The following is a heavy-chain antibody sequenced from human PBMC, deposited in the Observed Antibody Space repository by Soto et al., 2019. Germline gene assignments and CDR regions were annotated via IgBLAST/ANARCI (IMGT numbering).Heavy chain of an antibody. V-gene: IGHV1-18*01. D-gene: IGHD5-12*01. Sequence: GASVKVSCKASGYTFTSYGISWVRQAPGQGLEWMGWISAYNGNTNYAQKLQGRVTMTTDTSTSTAYMELRSLRSGDTAVYYCARGGYSGYDLEAFHIWGQGTMVTVSS. CDR2: ISAYNGNT. CDR1: GYTFTSYG. J-gene: IGHJ3*02. CDR3: ARGGYSGYDLEAFHI.